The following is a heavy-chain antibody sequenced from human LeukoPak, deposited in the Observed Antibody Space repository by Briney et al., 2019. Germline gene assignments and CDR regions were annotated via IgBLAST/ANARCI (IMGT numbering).Heavy chain of an antibody. CDR3: ARVMVRGVIPWFDP. CDR2: IYYSGST. V-gene: IGHV4-59*01. CDR1: GDSISSYY. Sequence: SETLSLTCTVSGDSISSYYWIWIRQPPGKGLEWIGYIYYSGSTNYNPSLKSRVTISVDTSKNQFSLKLSSVTAADTAVYYCARVMVRGVIPWFDPWGQGTLVTVSS. J-gene: IGHJ5*02. D-gene: IGHD3-10*01.